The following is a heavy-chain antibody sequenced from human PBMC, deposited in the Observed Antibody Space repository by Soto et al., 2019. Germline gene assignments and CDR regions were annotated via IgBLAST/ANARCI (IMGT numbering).Heavy chain of an antibody. J-gene: IGHJ3*02. CDR3: ARVVAAAADAFDI. Sequence: ASVKFSCKASGYTFTGYYMHWVRQAPGQGLVWMGWINPNSGGTNYAQKFQGWVTMTRDTSISTAYMELSRLRSDDTAVYYCARVVAAAADAFDIWGQGTMVTVSS. CDR2: INPNSGGT. CDR1: GYTFTGYY. V-gene: IGHV1-2*04. D-gene: IGHD6-13*01.